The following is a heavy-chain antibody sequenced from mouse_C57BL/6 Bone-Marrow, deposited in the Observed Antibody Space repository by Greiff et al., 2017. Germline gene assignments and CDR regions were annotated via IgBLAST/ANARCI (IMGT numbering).Heavy chain of an antibody. V-gene: IGHV1-15*01. D-gene: IGHD1-1*01. J-gene: IGHJ2*01. Sequence: VKLQESGAELVRPGASVTLSCKASGYTFTDYELHWVKQTPVHGLEWIGAIDPETGGTAYNQKFKGKAILTADKSSSPAYMELRSLTSEDSAVYYCTRWDYGSSPYYFDYWGQGTTLTVSS. CDR1: GYTFTDYE. CDR3: TRWDYGSSPYYFDY. CDR2: IDPETGGT.